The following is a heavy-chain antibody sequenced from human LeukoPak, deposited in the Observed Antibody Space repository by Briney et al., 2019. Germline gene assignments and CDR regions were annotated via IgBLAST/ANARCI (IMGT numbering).Heavy chain of an antibody. D-gene: IGHD2-15*01. Sequence: GESLKISCKGSGYSFTNYWIGWVRQMPGKGLEWMGIIYPGDSDTRYSPSFQGQVTISADKSISTAYLQWSSLKASDTAIYYCARPLYCSGGSCYSTHWGQGTLVTVSS. CDR3: ARPLYCSGGSCYSTH. CDR1: GYSFTNYW. J-gene: IGHJ1*01. V-gene: IGHV5-51*01. CDR2: IYPGDSDT.